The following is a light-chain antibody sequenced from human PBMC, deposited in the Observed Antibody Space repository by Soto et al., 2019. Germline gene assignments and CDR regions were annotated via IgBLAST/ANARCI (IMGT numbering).Light chain of an antibody. J-gene: IGLJ3*02. V-gene: IGLV2-11*01. CDR1: SSDVGGYKY. CDR2: DVS. Sequence: QSALTQPRSVSGSPGQSVTISCTGTSSDVGGYKYVSWYQQHPGNAPKLMIYDVSKRPSGVPDRFSGSTSGNTASLTISGLQAEDEADYYCCSYAGIYTWVFGGGTKLTVL. CDR3: CSYAGIYTWV.